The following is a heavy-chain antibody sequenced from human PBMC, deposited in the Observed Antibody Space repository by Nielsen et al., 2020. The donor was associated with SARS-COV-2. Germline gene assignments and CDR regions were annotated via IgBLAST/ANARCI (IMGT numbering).Heavy chain of an antibody. CDR1: GVTSSTYG. D-gene: IGHD1-14*01. CDR2: ISYDGSET. CDR3: ARETLDHTSSFVDH. V-gene: IGHV3-30-3*01. J-gene: IGHJ5*02. Sequence: GGSLRLSCAVSGVTSSTYGLHWVRQAPGKGLEWVAAISYDGSETHYADSVKGRFTVSRDNSKDTLHLQMSSLNPEDTAVYFCARETLDHTSSFVDHWGQGTLVTVSS.